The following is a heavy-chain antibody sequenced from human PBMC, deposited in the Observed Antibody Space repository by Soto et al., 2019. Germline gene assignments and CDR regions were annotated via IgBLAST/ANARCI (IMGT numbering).Heavy chain of an antibody. J-gene: IGHJ4*02. CDR2: ISGSGGST. Sequence: GSLRLSCAASGFTFSSYAMSWVRQAPGKGLEWVSAISGSGGSTYYADSVKGRFTISRDNSKNTLYLQMNSLRAEDTAVYYCAKEIPFRTNIAVAGYFDYWGQGTLVTVSS. D-gene: IGHD6-19*01. CDR1: GFTFSSYA. CDR3: AKEIPFRTNIAVAGYFDY. V-gene: IGHV3-23*01.